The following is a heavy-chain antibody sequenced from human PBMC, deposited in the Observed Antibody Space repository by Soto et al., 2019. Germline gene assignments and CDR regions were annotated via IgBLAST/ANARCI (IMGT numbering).Heavy chain of an antibody. J-gene: IGHJ4*02. V-gene: IGHV4-39*07. CDR1: GGSISTSAYY. Sequence: SETLSLTCTVSGGSISTSAYYWGWIRQPPGKGLEWIGDIYYSGTSYHNPSLKSRVTISVDKSKNQFSLRLSSVTAADTAVYYCARAAMGGSSWPFDYWGQGTLVTVAS. CDR3: ARAAMGGSSWPFDY. D-gene: IGHD6-13*01. CDR2: IYYSGTS.